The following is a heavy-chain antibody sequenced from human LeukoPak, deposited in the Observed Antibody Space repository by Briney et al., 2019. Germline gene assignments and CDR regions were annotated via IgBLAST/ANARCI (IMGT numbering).Heavy chain of an antibody. CDR3: ATVSGYYDSSGYSIDY. V-gene: IGHV1-24*01. D-gene: IGHD3-22*01. CDR1: GYTLTELS. Sequence: ASVKVSCKVSGYTLTELSMHWVRQAPGKGLEWMGGFDPEDGETIYAQKFQGRVTMTEDTSTDTAYMELSSLRSEDTAVYYCATVSGYYDSSGYSIDYWGQGTLVTVSS. J-gene: IGHJ4*02. CDR2: FDPEDGET.